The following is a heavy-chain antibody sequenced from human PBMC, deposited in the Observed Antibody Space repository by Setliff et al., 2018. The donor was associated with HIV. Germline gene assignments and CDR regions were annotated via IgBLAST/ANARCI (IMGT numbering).Heavy chain of an antibody. CDR2: INPSGGRT. J-gene: IGHJ4*02. Sequence: GASVKVSCKASGYTFTSYYMHWVRQAPGQGLEWMGIINPSGGRTTYTKDFQGRVTMTRDTSTNTVYLELRSLRSDDTAVYYCARGGSGSPFDYWGQGTLVTVSS. D-gene: IGHD1-26*01. CDR3: ARGGSGSPFDY. CDR1: GYTFTSYY. V-gene: IGHV1-46*01.